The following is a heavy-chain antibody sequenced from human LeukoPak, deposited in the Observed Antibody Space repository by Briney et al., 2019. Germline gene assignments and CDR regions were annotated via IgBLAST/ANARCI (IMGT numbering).Heavy chain of an antibody. Sequence: GGSLRLSCAVSGFTFTNFWMSWVRQAPGRGLEWVANIHPEGNEKYHVESVKGRFTISRDNTKNLLFLQMDGLRVEDTAVYYSAGGDDSSGGHWGQVTLVTVSS. CDR3: AGGDDSSGGH. J-gene: IGHJ4*02. D-gene: IGHD1-1*01. V-gene: IGHV3-7*04. CDR2: IHPEGNEK. CDR1: GFTFTNFW.